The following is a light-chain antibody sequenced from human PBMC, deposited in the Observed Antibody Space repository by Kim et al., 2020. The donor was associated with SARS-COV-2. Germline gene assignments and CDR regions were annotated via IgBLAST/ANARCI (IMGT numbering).Light chain of an antibody. Sequence: SYELTQPPSVSVSPGQTARITCSGDALPNQYAYWYQQKPGQAPVLVIYKDSERPSGIPERFSGSSSGTTVTLTISGVQAEDEADYYCQSADSSGTSLVFGGGTQLTVL. CDR2: KDS. CDR3: QSADSSGTSLV. CDR1: ALPNQY. J-gene: IGLJ3*02. V-gene: IGLV3-25*03.